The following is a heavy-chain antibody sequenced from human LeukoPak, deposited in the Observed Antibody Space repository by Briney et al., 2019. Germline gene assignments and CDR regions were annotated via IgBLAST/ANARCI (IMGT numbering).Heavy chain of an antibody. D-gene: IGHD3/OR15-3a*01. CDR2: INHSGST. CDR3: AREGTGNALYYYYYYMDV. V-gene: IGHV4-34*01. J-gene: IGHJ6*03. Sequence: SETLSLTCAVYGGSFSGYYWSWIRQPPGKGLEWIGEINHSGSTNYDPSLKSRVTISVDTSKNQFSLKLSSVTAADTAVYYCAREGTGNALYYYYYYMDVWGKGTTVTISS. CDR1: GGSFSGYY.